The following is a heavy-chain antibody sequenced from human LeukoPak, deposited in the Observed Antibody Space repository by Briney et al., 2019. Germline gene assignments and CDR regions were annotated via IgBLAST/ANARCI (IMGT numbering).Heavy chain of an antibody. V-gene: IGHV3-23*01. J-gene: IGHJ4*02. D-gene: IGHD1-26*01. Sequence: GGSLRLSCAASGFTFSIYDMSWVRQAPGKGLEWVSAISGRDGGTYYADSVKGRFTISRDNSKSALYLQMNSLRAEDTAVYYCAVKGGTPGRFDYWGQGTLVTVSS. CDR2: ISGRDGGT. CDR1: GFTFSIYD. CDR3: AVKGGTPGRFDY.